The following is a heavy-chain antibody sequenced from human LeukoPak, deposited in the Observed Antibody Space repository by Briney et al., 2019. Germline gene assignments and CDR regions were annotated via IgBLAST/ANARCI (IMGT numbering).Heavy chain of an antibody. CDR3: ARDSPDYYDSSGYYYFGTYYYGMDV. CDR1: GFTFSSYS. D-gene: IGHD3-22*01. CDR2: ISSSSYI. Sequence: PGGSLRLSCAASGFTFSSYSMNWVRQAPGKGLEWVSSISSSSYIYYADSVKGRFTISRDNAKNSLYLQMNSLRAEDTAVYYCARDSPDYYDSSGYYYFGTYYYGMDVWGQGTTVTVSS. V-gene: IGHV3-21*01. J-gene: IGHJ6*02.